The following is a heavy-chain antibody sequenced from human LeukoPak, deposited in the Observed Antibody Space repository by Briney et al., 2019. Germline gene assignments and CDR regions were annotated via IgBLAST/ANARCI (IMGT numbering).Heavy chain of an antibody. D-gene: IGHD4-17*01. CDR2: ISYDGSSK. CDR3: ARAKLTRDGDYVSYFDY. Sequence: GGSLRLSCAASGFTFSTYAMHWVRQAPGKGLEWVAVISYDGSSKYYADSVKGRFTISRDNSKNTLYLQMNSLRAEDTAVYYCARAKLTRDGDYVSYFDYWGQGTLVTVSS. J-gene: IGHJ4*02. V-gene: IGHV3-30*14. CDR1: GFTFSTYA.